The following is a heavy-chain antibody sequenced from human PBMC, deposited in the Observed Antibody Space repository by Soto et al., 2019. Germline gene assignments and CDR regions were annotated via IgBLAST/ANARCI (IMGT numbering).Heavy chain of an antibody. Sequence: QVQLVQSGAEVKKPGSSVKVSCKASGGTFSSYAIRWVRQAPGQGLEWMGGIIPIFGTANYAQKFQGRVTITADESTRTAYMELSSLRSEDTAVYYCARALTIFGVVMPLSGMDVWGQGTTVTVSS. D-gene: IGHD3-3*01. CDR3: ARALTIFGVVMPLSGMDV. CDR2: IIPIFGTA. V-gene: IGHV1-69*01. J-gene: IGHJ6*02. CDR1: GGTFSSYA.